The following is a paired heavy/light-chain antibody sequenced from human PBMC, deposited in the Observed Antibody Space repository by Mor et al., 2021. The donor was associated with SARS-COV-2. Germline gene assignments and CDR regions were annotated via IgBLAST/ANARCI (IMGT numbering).Light chain of an antibody. V-gene: IGLV1-44*01. CDR2: SNN. J-gene: IGLJ1*01. Sequence: QSVLTQPPSASGTPGQRVTISCSGSSSNIGSNTVNWYQQLPGTAPKLLIYSNNQRPSGVPDRFSGSKSGTSASLAISGLQSEDEADYYCAAWDDSLNALFGTGTKVTVL. CDR3: AAWDDSLNAL. CDR1: SSNIGSNT.
Heavy chain of an antibody. CDR3: ARSVGITIFGVVTAYGMDV. D-gene: IGHD3-3*01. J-gene: IGHJ6*02. CDR2: ISSNGGST. Sequence: EVQLVESGGGLVQPGGSLRLSCAASGFTFSSYAMHWVRQAPGKGLEYVSAISSNGGSTYYANSVKGRFTISRDNSKNTLYLQMGSLRAEDMAVYYCARSVGITIFGVVTAYGMDVWGQGTTVTVSS. V-gene: IGHV3-64*01. CDR1: GFTFSSYA.